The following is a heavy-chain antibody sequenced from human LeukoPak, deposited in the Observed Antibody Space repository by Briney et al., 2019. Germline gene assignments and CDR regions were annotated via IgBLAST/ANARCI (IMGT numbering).Heavy chain of an antibody. CDR2: IWYDGSNK. CDR1: GFTFSSYG. CDR3: ARAPYTYYGDYFDY. Sequence: GRSLRLSCAASGFTFSSYGMHWVRQAPGKGLEWVAVIWYDGSNKYYADSVKGRFTISRDNSKNTLYLQMNSLRAEDTAVYYCARAPYTYYGDYFDYWGQGALVTVSS. D-gene: IGHD4-17*01. V-gene: IGHV3-33*01. J-gene: IGHJ4*02.